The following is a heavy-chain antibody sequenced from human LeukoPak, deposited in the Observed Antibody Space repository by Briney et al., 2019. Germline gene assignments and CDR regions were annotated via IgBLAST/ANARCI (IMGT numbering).Heavy chain of an antibody. Sequence: GASVKVSCKASGGTFSSCAINWVRQAPGQGLEWMGGIIPIFGTADYAQKFQGRVTITADESTNTAYMELSSLRSEDTAVYYCATDREEASDYWGQGTLVTVSS. J-gene: IGHJ4*02. CDR1: GGTFSSCA. V-gene: IGHV1-69*13. D-gene: IGHD1-26*01. CDR2: IIPIFGTA. CDR3: ATDREEASDY.